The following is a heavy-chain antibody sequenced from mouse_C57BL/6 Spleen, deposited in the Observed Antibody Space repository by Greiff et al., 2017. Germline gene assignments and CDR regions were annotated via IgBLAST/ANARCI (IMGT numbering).Heavy chain of an antibody. CDR1: GYTFTDYY. V-gene: IGHV1-19*01. CDR2: INPYNGGT. Sequence: VQLKESGPVLVKPGASVKMSCKASGYTFTDYYMNWVKQSHGKSLEWIGVINPYNGGTSYNQKFKGKATLTVDKSSSTAYMELNSLTSEDSAVYYCARWRLGRGYAMDYWGQGTSVTVSS. CDR3: ARWRLGRGYAMDY. D-gene: IGHD4-1*01. J-gene: IGHJ4*01.